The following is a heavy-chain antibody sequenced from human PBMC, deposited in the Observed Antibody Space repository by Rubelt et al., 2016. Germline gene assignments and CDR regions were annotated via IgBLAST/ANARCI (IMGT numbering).Heavy chain of an antibody. V-gene: IGHV3-30*18. Sequence: GLEWVAVISHDGSTEYYADSVKGRFTISRDNSKNMLYLQMNSLRGEDTAVYYCAKETGVSGTLYASYLDYWGQGTLVTVSS. D-gene: IGHD1-7*01. J-gene: IGHJ4*02. CDR3: AKETGVSGTLYASYLDY. CDR2: ISHDGSTE.